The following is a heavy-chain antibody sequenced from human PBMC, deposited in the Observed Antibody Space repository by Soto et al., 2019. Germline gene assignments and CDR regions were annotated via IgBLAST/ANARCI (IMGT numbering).Heavy chain of an antibody. CDR2: IKQDGSEK. D-gene: IGHD7-27*01. V-gene: IGHV3-7*03. CDR3: ARAPLELGILDWYFDL. Sequence: EVQLVESGGGLVQPGGSLRLSCAASGFTFSSYWMSWVRQAPGKGLEWVANIKQDGSEKYYVDSVKGRFTISRDNAKNSLYLQMNSLRAEDTAVYYCARAPLELGILDWYFDLWGRGTLVTVSS. J-gene: IGHJ2*01. CDR1: GFTFSSYW.